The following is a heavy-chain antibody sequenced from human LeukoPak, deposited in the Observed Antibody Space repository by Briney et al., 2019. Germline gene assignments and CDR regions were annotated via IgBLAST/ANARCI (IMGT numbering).Heavy chain of an antibody. Sequence: ASVKVSCKASGYTFTGYYMHWVRQAPGQGLEWMGRINPNSGGTNYAQKFQGRVTMTRDTSISTAYMELSRLRSDDTAVYYCARRPRGYCSGGSCEEYWGQGTLVTVSS. CDR1: GYTFTGYY. D-gene: IGHD2-15*01. CDR3: ARRPRGYCSGGSCEEY. CDR2: INPNSGGT. V-gene: IGHV1-2*06. J-gene: IGHJ4*02.